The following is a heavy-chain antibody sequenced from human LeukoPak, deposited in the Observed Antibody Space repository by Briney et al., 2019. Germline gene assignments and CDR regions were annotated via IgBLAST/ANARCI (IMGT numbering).Heavy chain of an antibody. CDR3: ARGGYSYGSNWFDL. D-gene: IGHD5-18*01. Sequence: GGSLRLSCAASGFTFSSYSMNWVRQAPGKGLEWVSSISSSSSYIYYADSVKGRFTISRDNAKNSLYLQMNSLRAEDTAVYYCARGGYSYGSNWFDLWGQGTLVTVSS. CDR2: ISSSSSYI. CDR1: GFTFSSYS. J-gene: IGHJ5*02. V-gene: IGHV3-21*01.